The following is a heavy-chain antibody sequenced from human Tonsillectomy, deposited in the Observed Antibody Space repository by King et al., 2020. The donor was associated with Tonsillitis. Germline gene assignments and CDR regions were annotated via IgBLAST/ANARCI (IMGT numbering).Heavy chain of an antibody. V-gene: IGHV3-48*04. CDR3: ARDTSFDWYFDL. J-gene: IGHJ2*01. CDR2: IRNNSNTI. Sequence: VQLVESGGGLVQPGGSLRLSCAASVFNFNNYGMNWVRQAPGKGLEWISYIRNNSNTIYYADSVKGRITISRDNAKNSLFLQMNSLRAEDTAIYYCARDTSFDWYFDLWGRGTLVTVSS. CDR1: VFNFNNYG.